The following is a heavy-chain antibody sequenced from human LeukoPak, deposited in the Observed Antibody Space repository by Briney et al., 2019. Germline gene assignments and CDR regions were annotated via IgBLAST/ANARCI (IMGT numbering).Heavy chain of an antibody. CDR2: IIPIFGIA. CDR3: ARGCGGDCYSEDYYYGMDV. D-gene: IGHD2-21*02. J-gene: IGHJ6*02. Sequence: PAASVKVSCKASGGTFSSYAISWVRQAPGQGLEWMGRIIPIFGIANYAQKFQGRVTITADKSTSTAYMELSSLRSEDTAVYYCARGCGGDCYSEDYYYGMDVWGQGTTATVSS. CDR1: GGTFSSYA. V-gene: IGHV1-69*04.